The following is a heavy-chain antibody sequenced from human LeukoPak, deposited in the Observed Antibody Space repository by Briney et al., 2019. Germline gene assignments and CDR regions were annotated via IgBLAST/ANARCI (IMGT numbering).Heavy chain of an antibody. J-gene: IGHJ4*02. V-gene: IGHV3-23*01. Sequence: GGSLRLSCAASGFTFSSYAMNWARQAPGKGLEWVSAISGSGASTYYADSVKGRFTISRDNAKSSLYLQMNSLRAEDTAVYYCTITGGTTVTAFDSWGQGILVTVSS. D-gene: IGHD4-17*01. CDR3: TITGGTTVTAFDS. CDR2: ISGSGAST. CDR1: GFTFSSYA.